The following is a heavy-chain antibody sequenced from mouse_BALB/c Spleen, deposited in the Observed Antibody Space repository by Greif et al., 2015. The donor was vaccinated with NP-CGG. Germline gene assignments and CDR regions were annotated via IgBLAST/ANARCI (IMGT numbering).Heavy chain of an antibody. CDR1: GFNIKDTY. D-gene: IGHD2-12*01. CDR2: IGPANGNT. V-gene: IGHV14-3*02. Sequence: EVKLQESGAELVKPGASVKLSCTASGFNIKDTYMHWVKQRPEQGLEWIGRIGPANGNTKYDPKFQGKATITADTSSNTAYLQLSSLTSEDTAVYYCARNDGFAYWGQGTLVTVSA. J-gene: IGHJ3*01. CDR3: ARNDGFAY.